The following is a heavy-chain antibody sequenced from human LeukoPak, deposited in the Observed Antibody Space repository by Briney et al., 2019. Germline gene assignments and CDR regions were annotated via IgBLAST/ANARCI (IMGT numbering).Heavy chain of an antibody. CDR3: ARAGSYYGSGRNYYYYYMDV. CDR1: GYSFTNYG. CDR2: IIPIFGTA. Sequence: SVKVSCKASGYSFTNYGISWVRQAPGQGLEWMGGIIPIFGTANYAQKFQGRVTITADKSTSTAYMELSSLRSEDTAVYYCARAGSYYGSGRNYYYYYMDVWGKGTTVTVSS. J-gene: IGHJ6*03. V-gene: IGHV1-69*06. D-gene: IGHD3-10*01.